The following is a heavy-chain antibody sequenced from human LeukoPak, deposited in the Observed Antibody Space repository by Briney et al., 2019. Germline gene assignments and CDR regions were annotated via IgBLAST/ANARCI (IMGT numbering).Heavy chain of an antibody. D-gene: IGHD6-19*01. CDR1: GYTFTSYG. CDR2: ISAYNGNT. V-gene: IGHV1-18*01. J-gene: IGHJ4*02. Sequence: GASVKVSCKASGYTFTSYGISWVRQAPGQGLEWMGWISAYNGNTNYAQKLQGRVTMTTDTSTSSAYMELRSLRSDDTAVYYCARDRSWTYSSGIYILWGQGTLVTVSS. CDR3: ARDRSWTYSSGIYIL.